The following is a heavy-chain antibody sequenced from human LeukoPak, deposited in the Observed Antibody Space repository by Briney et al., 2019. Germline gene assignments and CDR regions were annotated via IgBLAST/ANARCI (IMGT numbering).Heavy chain of an antibody. J-gene: IGHJ4*02. CDR2: IYWNNDN. Sequence: SGPTLVKPTQTLTLTCTFSGFSLTTSGVGVGWIRQPPGKALEWLALIYWNNDNRYNPSLKIRLTITKDTSKNQVVLIMANMDPVDTATYYCAHYGDYRFLYYFDYWGQGTPVTVSS. CDR3: AHYGDYRFLYYFDY. D-gene: IGHD4-17*01. CDR1: GFSLTTSGVG. V-gene: IGHV2-5*01.